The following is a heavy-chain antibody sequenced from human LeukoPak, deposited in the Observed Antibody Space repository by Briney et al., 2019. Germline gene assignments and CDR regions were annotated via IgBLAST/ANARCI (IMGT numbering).Heavy chain of an antibody. Sequence: PGGSLRLSCSAPGITLSSYDMHWVRQAPGKGLEYVSAIRNNGGETFYADSVKGRFTISRDNAKNSLYLQMNSLRDEDTAVYYCARRAAGRPGADYFQHWGQGILVTVSS. J-gene: IGHJ1*01. V-gene: IGHV3-64*04. CDR3: ARRAAGRPGADYFQH. D-gene: IGHD3-10*01. CDR2: IRNNGGET. CDR1: GITLSSYD.